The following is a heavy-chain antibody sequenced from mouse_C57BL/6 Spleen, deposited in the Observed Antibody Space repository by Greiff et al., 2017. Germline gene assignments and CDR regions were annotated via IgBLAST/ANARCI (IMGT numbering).Heavy chain of an antibody. Sequence: VQLQQPGAELVMPGASVKLSCKASGYTFTNYWMHWVKQRPGQGLEWIGEIDPSDSFANYNQNFKGKSTLTVDKSSTTAYMQLISLTSEDSAVYSGAKVYYGYYAMDYWGQGTSVTVSS. CDR1: GYTFTNYW. D-gene: IGHD1-1*02. J-gene: IGHJ4*01. CDR2: IDPSDSFA. CDR3: AKVYYGYYAMDY. V-gene: IGHV1-69*01.